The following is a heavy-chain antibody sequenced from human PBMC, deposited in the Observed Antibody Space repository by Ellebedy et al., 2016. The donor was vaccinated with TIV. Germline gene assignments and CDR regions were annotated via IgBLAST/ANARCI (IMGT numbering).Heavy chain of an antibody. CDR3: ARSQGDLWFGELLPRAPFDY. D-gene: IGHD3-10*01. J-gene: IGHJ4*02. CDR1: GYTLTELS. V-gene: IGHV1-24*01. Sequence: AASVKVSCKVSGYTLTELSMHWVRQAPGKGLEWMGGFDPEDGETIYAQKFQGRVTITADESTSTAYMELSSLRSEDTAVYYCARSQGDLWFGELLPRAPFDYWGQGTLVTVSS. CDR2: FDPEDGET.